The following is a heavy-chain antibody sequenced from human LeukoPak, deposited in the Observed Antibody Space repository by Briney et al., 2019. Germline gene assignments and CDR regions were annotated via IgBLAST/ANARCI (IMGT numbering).Heavy chain of an antibody. CDR2: ISSSSSYI. CDR1: GFTFSSYS. V-gene: IGHV3-21*01. J-gene: IGHJ4*02. D-gene: IGHD1-26*01. CDR3: ARDGLNIVGARGYAYFDY. Sequence: GGSLRLSCAASGFTFSSYSMNWVRQAPGKGLEWVSSISSSSSYIYYADPVKGRFTISRDNAKNSLYLQMNSLRAEDTAVYYCARDGLNIVGARGYAYFDYWGQGTLVTVSS.